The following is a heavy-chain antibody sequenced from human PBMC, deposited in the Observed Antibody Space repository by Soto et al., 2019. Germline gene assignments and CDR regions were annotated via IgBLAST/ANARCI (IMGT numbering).Heavy chain of an antibody. D-gene: IGHD5-12*01. J-gene: IGHJ4*02. V-gene: IGHV1-18*01. Sequence: QVQLVQSGAEVKKPGASVKVSCKASGYTFTSYGIIWVRQAPGQGLEWMGWISAYNGNTNYAQNLQGRVTMTTDTTTSTAYMELRSLRSDDTAVYYCARSREWLRLRTDSNNVSDYWGQGTLVTVS. CDR3: ARSREWLRLRTDSNNVSDY. CDR1: GYTFTSYG. CDR2: ISAYNGNT.